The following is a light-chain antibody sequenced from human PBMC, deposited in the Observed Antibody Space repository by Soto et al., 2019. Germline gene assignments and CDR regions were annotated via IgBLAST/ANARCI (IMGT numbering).Light chain of an antibody. CDR2: GAS. J-gene: IGKJ4*01. CDR1: QIVSSTY. CDR3: QQYGVSPPNT. V-gene: IGKV3-20*01. Sequence: EIVLTQSPGTLSLSPGERATLSCRASQIVSSTYLAWFQQKPGQAPRLIIYGASTRATGIPDRFSGSGSGTDFTLTISGLEPEDFALYYCQQYGVSPPNTFGGGTKVEV.